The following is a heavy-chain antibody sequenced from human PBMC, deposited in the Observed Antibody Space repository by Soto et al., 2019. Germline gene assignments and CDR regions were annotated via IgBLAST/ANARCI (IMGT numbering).Heavy chain of an antibody. CDR2: IYYSGST. J-gene: IGHJ5*02. Sequence: SETLSLTCTVSGGSASSGSYYWSWIRQPPGKGLEWIGYIYYSGSTNYNPSLKSRVTISVDTSKNQFSLKLSSVTAADTAVYYCARVWIQLWNNWFDPWGQGILVTVSS. CDR1: GGSASSGSYY. D-gene: IGHD5-18*01. CDR3: ARVWIQLWNNWFDP. V-gene: IGHV4-61*01.